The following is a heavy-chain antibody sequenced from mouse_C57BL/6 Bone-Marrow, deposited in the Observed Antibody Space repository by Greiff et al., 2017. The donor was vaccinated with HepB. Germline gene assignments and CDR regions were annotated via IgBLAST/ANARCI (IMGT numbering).Heavy chain of an antibody. J-gene: IGHJ1*03. CDR3: AREGSSYWYFDV. CDR2: IHPNSGST. D-gene: IGHD1-1*01. CDR1: GYTFTSYW. V-gene: IGHV1-64*01. Sequence: QVQLQQSGAELVKPGASVKLSCKASGYTFTSYWMHWVKQRPGQGLEWIGMIHPNSGSTNYNEKFKSKATLTVDKSSSTAYMQLSSLTSEDSAVYYCAREGSSYWYFDVWGTGTTVTVAS.